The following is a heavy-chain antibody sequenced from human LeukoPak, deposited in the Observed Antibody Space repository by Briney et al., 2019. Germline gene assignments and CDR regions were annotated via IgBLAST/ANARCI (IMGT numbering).Heavy chain of an antibody. CDR1: GITFRSYA. J-gene: IGHJ3*02. D-gene: IGHD3-22*01. CDR2: ISGSGGST. CDR3: ARVIDTMTPYAFDI. V-gene: IGHV3-23*01. Sequence: GSVRLSCSASGITFRSYAMSWVRQAPGKGLEWVSAISGSGGSTYYADSVKGRFTISRDNSKNTLYLQMNSLRAEDTAVYYCARVIDTMTPYAFDIWGQGTMVTVSS.